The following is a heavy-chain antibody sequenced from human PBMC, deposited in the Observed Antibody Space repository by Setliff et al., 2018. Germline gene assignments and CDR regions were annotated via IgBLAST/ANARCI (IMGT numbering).Heavy chain of an antibody. CDR1: GYTFTRYY. D-gene: IGHD6-19*01. CDR3: VRVTSGRLDFDY. Sequence: ASVKVSCKASGYTFTRYYMYWVRQAPGQGLEWMGWIGAYTGNTNYAQKFQGRVTMTTGTSTSTAYMELSSLRSEDTAVYYCVRVTSGRLDFDYWGQGTLVTVSS. J-gene: IGHJ4*02. V-gene: IGHV1-18*01. CDR2: IGAYTGNT.